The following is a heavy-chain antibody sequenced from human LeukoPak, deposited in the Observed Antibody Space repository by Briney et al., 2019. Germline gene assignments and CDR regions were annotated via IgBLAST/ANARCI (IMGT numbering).Heavy chain of an antibody. CDR3: ARYCSGGSCWDY. D-gene: IGHD2-15*01. CDR2: IKQDGSEK. Sequence: PGGSLRLSCAASGFTFSTYWMSWVRQAPGKGLEWVANIKQDGSEKYYGDSVKGRFTISRDNAKNSLYLQMNSLRAEDTAVYYCARYCSGGSCWDYWGQGTLVTVSS. V-gene: IGHV3-7*01. CDR1: GFTFSTYW. J-gene: IGHJ4*02.